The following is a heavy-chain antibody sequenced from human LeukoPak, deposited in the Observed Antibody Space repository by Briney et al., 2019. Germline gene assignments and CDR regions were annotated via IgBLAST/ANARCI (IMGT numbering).Heavy chain of an antibody. CDR2: FDPEDGET. V-gene: IGHV1-24*01. CDR3: ATVDSGSYYVDDY. D-gene: IGHD1-26*01. J-gene: IGHJ4*02. CDR1: GYTLTELS. Sequence: ASVKVSCKVSGYTLTELSMHWVRQAPGKGLEWMGGFDPEDGETIYAQKFQGRVTMTEDTSTDTAYMELGSLRSGDTAVYYCATVDSGSYYVDDYWGQGTLVTVSS.